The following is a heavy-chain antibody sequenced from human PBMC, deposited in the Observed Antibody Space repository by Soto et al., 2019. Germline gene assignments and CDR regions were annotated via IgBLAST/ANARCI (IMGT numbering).Heavy chain of an antibody. D-gene: IGHD5-12*01. CDR1: GGTFSSYA. CDR3: ARNPGATITTTVDRGMDI. Sequence: AVKVSRKASGGTFSSYAISWVRQAPGQGLEWMGGIIPIFGTANYAQKFQGRVTITADESTSTAYMELSSLRSEDTAVYYRARNPGATITTTVDRGMDIRS. J-gene: IGHJ6*02. CDR2: IIPIFGTA. V-gene: IGHV1-69*13.